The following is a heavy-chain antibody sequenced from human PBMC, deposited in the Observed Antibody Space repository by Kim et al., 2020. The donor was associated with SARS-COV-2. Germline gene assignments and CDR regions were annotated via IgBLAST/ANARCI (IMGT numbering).Heavy chain of an antibody. CDR1: GFTFSSYD. Sequence: GGSLRLSRAASGFTFSSYDMHWVRQATGKGLEWVSAIGTAGDTYYPGSVKGRFTISRENAKNSLYLQMNSLRAGDTAVYYCARGGGSGSYSGDAFDIWGQGTMVTVSS. CDR3: ARGGGSGSYSGDAFDI. D-gene: IGHD3-10*01. J-gene: IGHJ3*02. CDR2: IGTAGDT. V-gene: IGHV3-13*04.